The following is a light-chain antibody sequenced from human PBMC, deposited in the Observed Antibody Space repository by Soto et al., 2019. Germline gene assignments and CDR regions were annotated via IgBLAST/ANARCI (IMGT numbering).Light chain of an antibody. Sequence: DIVMTQSPDSLAVSLGERATINCKSSQSVLYSSNNKNYLAWYQQKPGQPPRLLISWASTRESGVPDRFSGSGSGKDFTLTISTLQAEDVAVYYCQQYYSTPQTFGQGTKVEIK. J-gene: IGKJ1*01. CDR1: QSVLYSSNNKNY. CDR3: QQYYSTPQT. V-gene: IGKV4-1*01. CDR2: WAS.